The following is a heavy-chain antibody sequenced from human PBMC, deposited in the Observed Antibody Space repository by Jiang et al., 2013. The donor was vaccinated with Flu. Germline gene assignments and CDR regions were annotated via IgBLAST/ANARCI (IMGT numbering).Heavy chain of an antibody. CDR2: ISRDGGPI. V-gene: IGHV3-48*03. CDR1: GFTFSSYE. J-gene: IGHJ4*02. CDR3: ARDSDVGAIDR. Sequence: QLVESGGGLVQPGGSLRLSCAASGFTFSSYEMNWVRQAPGKGLEWLSYISRDGGPIYYADSVKGRFTISRDNAKNSLYLQMNSLRAEDTAIYFCARDSDVGAIDRWGQGILVTVSS. D-gene: IGHD1-26*01.